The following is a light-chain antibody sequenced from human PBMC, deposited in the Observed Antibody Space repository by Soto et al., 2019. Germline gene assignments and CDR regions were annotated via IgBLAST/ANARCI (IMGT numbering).Light chain of an antibody. Sequence: QSVLTQSPSASASLGASVKLTCTLSSGHSSYAIAWHQQQPEKGPRYLMKLNSDGSHSKGDGIPDRFSGSSSGAERYLTISSLQSEDEADYYCQTSGTDVVFGGGTTLPVL. CDR3: QTSGTDVV. CDR1: SGHSSYA. J-gene: IGLJ2*01. CDR2: LNSDGSH. V-gene: IGLV4-69*01.